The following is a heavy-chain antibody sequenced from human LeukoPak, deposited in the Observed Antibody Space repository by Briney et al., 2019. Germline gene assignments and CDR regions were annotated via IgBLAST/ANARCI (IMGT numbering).Heavy chain of an antibody. CDR1: GGTFSSYA. D-gene: IGHD5-12*01. Sequence: SVKVSCKASGGTFSSYAISWVRQAPGQGLEWMGGVIPIFGTANYAQKFQGRVTITADKSTSTAYMELSSLRSDHTAVYYCASEASAHSPSCYDLTRNLDYWGQGTLVTVSS. CDR3: ASEASAHSPSCYDLTRNLDY. J-gene: IGHJ4*02. CDR2: VIPIFGTA. V-gene: IGHV1-69*06.